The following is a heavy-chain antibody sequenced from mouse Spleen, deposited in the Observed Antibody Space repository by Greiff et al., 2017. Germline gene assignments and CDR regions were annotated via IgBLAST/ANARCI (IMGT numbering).Heavy chain of an antibody. CDR2: IDPENGDT. CDR3: TRSYYSNSAWFAY. V-gene: IGHV14-4*01. D-gene: IGHD2-5*01. CDR1: GFNIKDDY. J-gene: IGHJ3*01. Sequence: EVKVVESGAELVRPGASVKLSCTASGFNIKDDYMHWVKQRPEQGLEWIGWIDPENGDTEYASKFQGKATITADTSSNTAYLQLSSLTSEDTAVYYCTRSYYSNSAWFAYWGQGTLVTVSA.